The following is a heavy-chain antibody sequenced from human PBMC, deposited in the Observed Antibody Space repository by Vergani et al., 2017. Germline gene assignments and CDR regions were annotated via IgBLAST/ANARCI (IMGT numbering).Heavy chain of an antibody. CDR1: GGPISSYY. D-gene: IGHD1-26*01. CDR2: IYYSGST. V-gene: IGHV4-59*01. J-gene: IGHJ4*02. CDR3: AGMGGSWES. Sequence: QVQLQESGPGLVKPSETLSLTCTVSGGPISSYYWSWIRQPPGKGLEWIGYIYYSGSTNYNPSLKSRVTMSVDTSKNQFSLKLSSVTAADTAVYYCAGMGGSWESWGQGTLVTVSS.